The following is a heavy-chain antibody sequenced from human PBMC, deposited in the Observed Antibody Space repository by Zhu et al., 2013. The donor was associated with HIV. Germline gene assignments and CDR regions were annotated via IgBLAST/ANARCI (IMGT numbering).Heavy chain of an antibody. V-gene: IGHV1-46*03. CDR1: GYTFTNSY. D-gene: IGHD3-9*01. CDR3: ARAVRVDWESGGDH. Sequence: QVQLVQSGAEVKKPGASVKLSCKPSGYTFTNSYVHWVRQAPGQGLEWIGIINPTPSTAYAQKFQGRVTITRDTSTRTVYMELSSLRSEDTAVYYCARAVRVDWESGGDHWGQGSLVTVSS. J-gene: IGHJ4*02. CDR2: INPTPST.